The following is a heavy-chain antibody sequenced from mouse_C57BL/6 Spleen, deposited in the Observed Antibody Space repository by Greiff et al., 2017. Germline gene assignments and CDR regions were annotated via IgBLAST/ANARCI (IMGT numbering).Heavy chain of an antibody. CDR3: TRHEGRDCYGSSYFDD. CDR1: GYTFTEYT. J-gene: IGHJ2*01. Sequence: QVQLQQSGAELVKPGASVKLSCKASGYTFTEYTIHWVKQRSGQGLEWIGWFYPGSGSIKYTEKFKDKATLTADKSSSTVYMELSRLTSEDSAVYFCTRHEGRDCYGSSYFDDWGKGTTLTVSS. D-gene: IGHD1-1*01. V-gene: IGHV1-62-2*01. CDR2: FYPGSGSI.